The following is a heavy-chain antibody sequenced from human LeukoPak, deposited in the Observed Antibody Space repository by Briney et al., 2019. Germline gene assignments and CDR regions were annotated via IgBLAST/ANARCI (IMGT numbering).Heavy chain of an antibody. Sequence: ASVKVSCKASGYTFTGHYIHWVRQAPGQGLEWMGWINPNSGGTNYAQKFQGRVTMTRDTSISTAYMELSRLRSDDTAVYYCARGGHTTWSWGDAFDIWGQGTMVTVSS. CDR3: ARGGHTTWSWGDAFDI. CDR2: INPNSGGT. D-gene: IGHD1-26*01. J-gene: IGHJ3*02. CDR1: GYTFTGHY. V-gene: IGHV1-2*02.